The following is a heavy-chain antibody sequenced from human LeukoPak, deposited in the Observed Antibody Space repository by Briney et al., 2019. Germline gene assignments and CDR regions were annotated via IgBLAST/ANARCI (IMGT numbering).Heavy chain of an antibody. V-gene: IGHV3-23*01. Sequence: GGSLRLSCAASGFTFSSYWMHWVRQAPGKGLEWVSAISGSGGSTYYADSVKGRFTISRDNSKNTLYLQMNSLRAEDTAVYYCAKDPLRQLAKNWFDPWGQGTLVTVSS. CDR3: AKDPLRQLAKNWFDP. J-gene: IGHJ5*02. CDR1: GFTFSSYW. CDR2: ISGSGGST. D-gene: IGHD6-6*01.